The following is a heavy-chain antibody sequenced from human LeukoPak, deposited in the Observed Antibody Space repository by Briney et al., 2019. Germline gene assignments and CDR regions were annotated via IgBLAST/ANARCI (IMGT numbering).Heavy chain of an antibody. CDR1: GYTFTSYG. CDR2: ISAYNGNT. V-gene: IGHV1-18*01. Sequence: ASVKVSCKASGYTFTSYGISWVRQAPRQGLEWMGWISAYNGNTNYAQKLQGRVTMTTDTSTSTAYMELRSLRSDDTAVYYCARVDIVVVVAANWFDPWGQGTLVTVSS. J-gene: IGHJ5*02. D-gene: IGHD2-15*01. CDR3: ARVDIVVVVAANWFDP.